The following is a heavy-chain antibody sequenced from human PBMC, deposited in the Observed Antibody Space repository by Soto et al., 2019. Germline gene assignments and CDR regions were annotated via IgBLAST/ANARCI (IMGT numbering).Heavy chain of an antibody. V-gene: IGHV4-59*11. CDR2: IHYSGAT. J-gene: IGHJ4*02. CDR1: GGSISGHY. D-gene: IGHD3-3*01. Sequence: QVQLQESGPGLVKPSETLSLTCTVSGGSISGHYWSWIRQPPGKGLEWIGYIHYSGATNYNPSLKSRVTISLDTSKNQFSLKLSSVTAADTAVYFCARGQFGITLLFDYWGQGTLVTVSS. CDR3: ARGQFGITLLFDY.